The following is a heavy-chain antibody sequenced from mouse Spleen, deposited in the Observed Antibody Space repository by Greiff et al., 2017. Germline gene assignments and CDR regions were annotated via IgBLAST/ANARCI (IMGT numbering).Heavy chain of an antibody. D-gene: IGHD2-14*01. V-gene: IGHV1-80*01. CDR3: ARRDLVRGMDY. CDR2: IYPGDGDT. Sequence: QVQLQQSGAELVKPGASVKISCKASGYAFSSYWMNWVKQRPGKGLEWIGQIYPGDGDTNYNGKFKGKATLTADKSSSTAYMQLSSLTSEDSAVYFCARRDLVRGMDYWGQGTSVTVSS. CDR1: GYAFSSYW. J-gene: IGHJ4*01.